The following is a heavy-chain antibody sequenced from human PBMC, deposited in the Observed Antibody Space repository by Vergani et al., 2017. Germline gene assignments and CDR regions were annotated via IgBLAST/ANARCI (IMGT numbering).Heavy chain of an antibody. CDR1: GGTFSSYA. J-gene: IGHJ2*01. D-gene: IGHD5-24*01. CDR3: ARSRLGLTDGHDYWYFDL. Sequence: QVQLVQSGAEVKKPGSSVKVSCKASGGTFSSYAISWVRQAPGQGLEWMGGIIPIFGTANYAQKFQGRVTITADESTSTAYMELSSLRSEDTAVYYCARSRLGLTDGHDYWYFDLWGRGTLVTVSS. V-gene: IGHV1-69*01. CDR2: IIPIFGTA.